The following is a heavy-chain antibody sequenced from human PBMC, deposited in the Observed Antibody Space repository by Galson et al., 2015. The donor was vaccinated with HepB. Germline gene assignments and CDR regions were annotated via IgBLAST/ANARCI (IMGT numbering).Heavy chain of an antibody. CDR1: GHTFTTYS. Sequence: SVKVSCKASGHTFTTYSISWVRHAPGRGLEWMGGIIPFYGTTNYAQNFQGRVTITADESMSTAYIELSSLRSEDTAVYYCARGLTTVSIPFWYFDLWGRGTLVTVSS. CDR3: ARGLTTVSIPFWYFDL. J-gene: IGHJ2*01. V-gene: IGHV1-69*13. D-gene: IGHD4-17*01. CDR2: IIPFYGTT.